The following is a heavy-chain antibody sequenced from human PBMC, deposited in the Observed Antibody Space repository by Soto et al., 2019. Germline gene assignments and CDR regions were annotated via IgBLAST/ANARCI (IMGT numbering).Heavy chain of an antibody. CDR1: GFTFSSYS. Sequence: LRLSCAASGFTFSSYSMNWVRQAPGKGLEWVSSISSSGSYIYYADSVKGRFTISRDNAKNSLYLQMNSLRAEDTAVYYCARDRRDGYNFDYWGQGTLVTVSS. CDR3: ARDRRDGYNFDY. V-gene: IGHV3-21*01. CDR2: ISSSGSYI. J-gene: IGHJ4*02. D-gene: IGHD5-12*01.